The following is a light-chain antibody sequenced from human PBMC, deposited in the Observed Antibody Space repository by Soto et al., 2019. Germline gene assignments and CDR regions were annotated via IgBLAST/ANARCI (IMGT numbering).Light chain of an antibody. CDR2: DAS. CDR3: EQRSEWPRT. CDR1: QSISSS. V-gene: IGKV3-11*01. J-gene: IGKJ1*01. Sequence: EIVLTQSPATLSLSPGERATLSCRASQSISSSLAWYQQKPGQAPRLLIYDASSRATGFPARFSRSGSGTDFTLTIGRLEPEDFAVYCSEQRSEWPRTFGQGNKVEIK.